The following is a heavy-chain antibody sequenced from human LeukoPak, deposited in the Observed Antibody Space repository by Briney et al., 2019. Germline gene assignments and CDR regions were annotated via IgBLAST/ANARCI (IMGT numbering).Heavy chain of an antibody. V-gene: IGHV3-30-3*01. Sequence: GGSLRLSCAASGFTFSSYGMHWVRQAPGKGLEWVAVISYDGSDKYYADSVKGRFTISRDNSKNTLYLQMNSLRAEDTAVYYCARPAGTYDYSYGMDVWGQGATVTVSS. J-gene: IGHJ6*02. D-gene: IGHD6-19*01. CDR3: ARPAGTYDYSYGMDV. CDR1: GFTFSSYG. CDR2: ISYDGSDK.